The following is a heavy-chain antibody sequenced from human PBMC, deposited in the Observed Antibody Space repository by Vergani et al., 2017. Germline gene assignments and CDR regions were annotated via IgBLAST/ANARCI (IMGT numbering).Heavy chain of an antibody. CDR3: AKGYYYDSSGYLPFDY. CDR1: GFTFSSYA. J-gene: IGHJ4*02. CDR2: ISGSGGST. Sequence: ELQLLESGGGLVQPGGSLRLSCAASGFTFSSYAMSWVRQAPGKGLEWVSAISGSGGSTYYADSVKGRFTISRDNSKNTLYLQMNSLRAEDTAVYYCAKGYYYDSSGYLPFDYWGQGTLVTVSS. V-gene: IGHV3-23*01. D-gene: IGHD3-22*01.